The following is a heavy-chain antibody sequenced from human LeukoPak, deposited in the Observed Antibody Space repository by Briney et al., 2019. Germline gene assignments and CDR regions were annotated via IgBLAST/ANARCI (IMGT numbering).Heavy chain of an antibody. Sequence: SETLSLTCTVSGGSISSGDYYWSWLRQPPGRGLEWIAYMYYSGSTYYDPSLKSRVTMSADTSKNQLSLKLSSVTAADTAVYYCARPYYYDSRIDPWGQGILVTVSS. CDR3: ARPYYYDSRIDP. J-gene: IGHJ5*02. CDR1: GGSISSGDYY. V-gene: IGHV4-30-4*01. CDR2: MYYSGST. D-gene: IGHD3-22*01.